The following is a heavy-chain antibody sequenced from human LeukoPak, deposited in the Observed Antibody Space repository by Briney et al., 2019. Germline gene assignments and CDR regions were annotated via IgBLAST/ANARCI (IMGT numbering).Heavy chain of an antibody. CDR1: GGSISSYY. V-gene: IGHV4-59*01. CDR2: IYYSGST. CDR3: AREFPSSSWYLFDY. J-gene: IGHJ4*02. D-gene: IGHD6-13*01. Sequence: SETLSLTCTVSGGSISSYYWSWIRQPPGKGLEWIGYIYYSGSTNYNPSLKSRVTISVDTSKNQFSLKLSSVTAADTAVYYCAREFPSSSWYLFDYWGQGTPVTVSS.